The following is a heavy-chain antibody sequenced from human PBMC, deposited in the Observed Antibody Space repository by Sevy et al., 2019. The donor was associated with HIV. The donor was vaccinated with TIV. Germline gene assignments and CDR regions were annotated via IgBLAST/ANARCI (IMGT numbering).Heavy chain of an antibody. CDR1: GYSFIGYQ. Sequence: ASVTVSCKASGYSFIGYQVHWVRQAPGQGLEWIGRINPNSGATIYAQTFQGRVTMTRDTSISTAYMELSGLRSDDTAVYYCARDLYERTFDYWGQGTLVTVSS. V-gene: IGHV1-2*06. CDR2: INPNSGAT. J-gene: IGHJ4*02. D-gene: IGHD3-16*01. CDR3: ARDLYERTFDY.